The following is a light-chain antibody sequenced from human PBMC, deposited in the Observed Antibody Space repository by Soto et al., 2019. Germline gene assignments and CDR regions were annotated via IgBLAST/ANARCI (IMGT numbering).Light chain of an antibody. Sequence: EIVLTQSPGTLSLSPGERATLSCRASQSIRTNLGWYQHKPGQAPRLLIYDASSRAAGVPDRFSGSGSGTDFTLTLRRLEPVVFAVYSCLQYGGSSLTFGHGTKVEIQ. CDR2: DAS. CDR3: LQYGGSSLT. CDR1: QSIRTN. V-gene: IGKV3-20*01. J-gene: IGKJ1*01.